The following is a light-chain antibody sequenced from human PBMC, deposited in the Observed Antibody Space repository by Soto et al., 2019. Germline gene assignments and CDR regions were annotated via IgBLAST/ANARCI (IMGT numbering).Light chain of an antibody. CDR1: QSVRSS. V-gene: IGKV3-15*01. Sequence: EIVMTQSPATLSVSPGEIATLSCRASQSVRSSFLAWYQQKPGQAPSLLIYGASTRATGIPARFSGSGSGTEFTLTISSLQSEDFAVYYCQQYNNWPLTFGGGTKVDIK. J-gene: IGKJ4*01. CDR2: GAS. CDR3: QQYNNWPLT.